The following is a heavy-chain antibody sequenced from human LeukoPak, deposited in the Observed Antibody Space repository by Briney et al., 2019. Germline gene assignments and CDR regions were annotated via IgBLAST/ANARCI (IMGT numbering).Heavy chain of an antibody. Sequence: SETLSLTCTVSGGSISSSSYYWSWIRQPPGKGLEWIGEINHSGSTNYNPSLKSRVTISVDTSKNQFSLKLSSVTAADTAVYYCARVTFGSSWYYYYYMDVWGKGTTVTVSS. V-gene: IGHV4-39*07. D-gene: IGHD3-16*01. J-gene: IGHJ6*03. CDR3: ARVTFGSSWYYYYYMDV. CDR1: GGSISSSSYY. CDR2: INHSGST.